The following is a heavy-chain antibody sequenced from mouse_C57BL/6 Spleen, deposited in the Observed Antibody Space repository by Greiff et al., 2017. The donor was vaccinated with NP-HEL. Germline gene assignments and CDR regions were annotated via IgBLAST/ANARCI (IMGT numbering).Heavy chain of an antibody. CDR1: GFTFSSYA. CDR3: TREGPLRYYFDY. D-gene: IGHD1-1*01. V-gene: IGHV5-9-1*02. CDR2: ISSGGDYI. Sequence: EVKLVESGEGLVKPGGSLKLSCAASGFTFSSYAMSWVRQTPEKRLEWVAYISSGGDYIYYADTVKGRFTISRDNARNTLYLQMSSLKSEDTAMYYCTREGPLRYYFDYWGQGTTLTVSS. J-gene: IGHJ2*01.